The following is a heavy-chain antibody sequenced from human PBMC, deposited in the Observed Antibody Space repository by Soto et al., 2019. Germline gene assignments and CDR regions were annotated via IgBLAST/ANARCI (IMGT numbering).Heavy chain of an antibody. J-gene: IGHJ4*02. CDR1: GFTFSDYY. CDR2: ISSSSSYT. V-gene: IGHV3-11*06. Sequence: KPGGSLRLSCAASGFTFSDYYMSWIRQAPGKGLEWVSYISSSSSYTNYADSVKGRFTISRDNAKNSLYLQMNSLRAEDTAVYYCAREMVVSSGYKGYWGQGTLVTVSS. D-gene: IGHD3-22*01. CDR3: AREMVVSSGYKGY.